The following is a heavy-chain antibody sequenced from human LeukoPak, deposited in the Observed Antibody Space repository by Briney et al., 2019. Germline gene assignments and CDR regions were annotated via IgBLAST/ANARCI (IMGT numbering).Heavy chain of an antibody. CDR1: GGSFSGYY. J-gene: IGHJ4*02. V-gene: IGHV4-34*01. Sequence: SEALSLTCAVYGGSFSGYYWSWIRQPPGKGLEWIGEINHSGSTNYNPSLKSRVTISVDTSKNQFSLKLSSVTAADTAVYYCARGLTGGGDCSDQLYYFGYWGQGTLVTVSS. CDR3: ARGLTGGGDCSDQLYYFGY. D-gene: IGHD2-21*02. CDR2: INHSGST.